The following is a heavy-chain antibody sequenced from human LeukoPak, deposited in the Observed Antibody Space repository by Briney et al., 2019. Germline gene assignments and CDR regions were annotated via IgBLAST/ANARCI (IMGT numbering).Heavy chain of an antibody. J-gene: IGHJ6*03. Sequence: NSSETLSLTYIVSGGSISGTNSYWAWIRQPAGKGLEWIGSIYFSGSTFYKSSLESRLNMSVDMSKNQFSLKVRSVTAADTAVYYCARQRADYYYYYMDVWGKGTTVTVSS. V-gene: IGHV4-39*01. CDR2: IYFSGST. CDR3: ARQRADYYYYYMDV. CDR1: GGSISGTNSY.